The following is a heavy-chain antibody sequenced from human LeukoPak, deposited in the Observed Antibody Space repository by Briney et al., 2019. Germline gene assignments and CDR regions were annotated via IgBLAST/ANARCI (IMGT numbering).Heavy chain of an antibody. CDR3: ARRAAALDS. V-gene: IGHV4-59*12. CDR2: FHHSGNT. CDR1: GPSISRYY. D-gene: IGHD6-13*01. Sequence: SEPLSLTCSVPGPSISRYYWSWFRNPPEKGLEWIGYFHHSGNTNYSPSLSSRITMSVDTSKNQFSLRLNSVTAADTAIYYCARRAAALDSWGQGTLVTVSS. J-gene: IGHJ4*02.